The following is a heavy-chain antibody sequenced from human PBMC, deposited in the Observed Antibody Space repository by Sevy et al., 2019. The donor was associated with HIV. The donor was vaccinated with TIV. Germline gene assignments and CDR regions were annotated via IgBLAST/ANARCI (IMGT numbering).Heavy chain of an antibody. Sequence: GGSLRLSCVASGFTFSSYDMNWVRQAPGKGVEWVSYISSSSSHIYYVDSVKGRFTISRDNAKNSLYVQMNSLRAEDTAVYYCAREGGYTDQGMDVWGQGTTVTVSS. CDR1: GFTFSSYD. CDR3: AREGGYTDQGMDV. J-gene: IGHJ6*02. D-gene: IGHD5-12*01. V-gene: IGHV3-48*01. CDR2: ISSSSSHI.